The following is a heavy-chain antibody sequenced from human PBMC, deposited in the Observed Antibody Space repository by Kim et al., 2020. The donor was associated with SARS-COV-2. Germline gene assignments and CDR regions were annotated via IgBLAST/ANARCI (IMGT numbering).Heavy chain of an antibody. CDR3: AKDRGR. V-gene: IGHV3-9*01. J-gene: IGHJ4*02. D-gene: IGHD3-16*01. Sequence: GGSLRLSCAASGFTFDDYAMHWVRQAPGKGLEWVSGISWNSGSIGYADSVKGRFTISRDNAKNSLYLQMNSLRAEDTALYYCAKDRGRWGQGTLVTVSS. CDR2: ISWNSGSI. CDR1: GFTFDDYA.